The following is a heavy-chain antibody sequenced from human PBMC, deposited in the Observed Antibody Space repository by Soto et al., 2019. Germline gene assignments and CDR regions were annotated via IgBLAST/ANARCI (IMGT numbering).Heavy chain of an antibody. D-gene: IGHD2-15*01. CDR2: ISAYNGNT. V-gene: IGHV1-18*01. CDR1: GYTFTSYG. CDR3: ARRLVYCSGGSCYGSPRYYYGMNV. Sequence: GASVKVSCKASGYTFTSYGISWVRQAPGQGLEWMGWISAYNGNTNYAQKLQGRVTMTTDTSTSTAYMELRSLRSDDTAVYYCARRLVYCSGGSCYGSPRYYYGMNVWGQGTTVTVSS. J-gene: IGHJ6*02.